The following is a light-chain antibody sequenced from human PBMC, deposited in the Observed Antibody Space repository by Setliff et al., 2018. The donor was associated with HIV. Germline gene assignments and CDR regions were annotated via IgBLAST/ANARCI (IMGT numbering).Light chain of an antibody. Sequence: QSVLAQPPSASGSPGQSVTISCTGTSSDVGGYNYVSWYQQHPGKAPKLMIYEVSKRPSGVPDRFSGSKSGNTASLTVSGLQADDEADYYCSSYAGSNNVFGTG. V-gene: IGLV2-8*01. CDR1: SSDVGGYNY. CDR3: SSYAGSNNV. J-gene: IGLJ1*01. CDR2: EVS.